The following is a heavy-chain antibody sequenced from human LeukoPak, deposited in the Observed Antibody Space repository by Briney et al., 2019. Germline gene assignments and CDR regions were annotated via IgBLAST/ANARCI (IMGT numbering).Heavy chain of an antibody. D-gene: IGHD6-13*01. CDR3: VRGDSRDY. V-gene: IGHV3-21*01. J-gene: IGHJ4*02. CDR1: GFTFSSST. CDR2: IGRSSRDM. Sequence: KPGRSLRLSCAASGFTFSSSTMNWVRQAPGKGVESVSSIGRSSRDMYYADSVRGRFTISRDNGKNSLFLQMNSLRAEDTSVYYCVRGDSRDYWGEGTLVTVSS.